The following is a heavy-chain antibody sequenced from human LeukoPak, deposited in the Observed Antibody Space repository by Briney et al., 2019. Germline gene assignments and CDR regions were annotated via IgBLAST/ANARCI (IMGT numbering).Heavy chain of an antibody. J-gene: IGHJ6*02. Sequence: GGSLRLSCAASGFTFSSYAMSWVRQAPAKGLDWVSAISGIGGSTYYAGSVKGRFTISRDNSKNTLYLQMNSLRAEDTAVYYCAKVAPDSSSWYYYYYGMDVWGQGTTVTVSS. CDR2: ISGIGGST. V-gene: IGHV3-23*01. D-gene: IGHD6-13*01. CDR3: AKVAPDSSSWYYYYYGMDV. CDR1: GFTFSSYA.